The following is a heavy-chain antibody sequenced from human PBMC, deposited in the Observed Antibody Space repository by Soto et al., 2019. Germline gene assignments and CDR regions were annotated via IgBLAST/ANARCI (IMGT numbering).Heavy chain of an antibody. CDR3: ASSYIAVLSVQEVLVYYGMDV. J-gene: IGHJ6*02. CDR2: INAGNGNT. D-gene: IGHD6-19*01. CDR1: GYTFTSYA. Sequence: ASVKVSCKASGYTFTSYAMHWVRQAPGQRLEWMGWINAGNGNTKYSQKFQGRVTITRDTSASTAYMELSSLRSEDTAVYYCASSYIAVLSVQEVLVYYGMDVWGQGTTVTVS. V-gene: IGHV1-3*01.